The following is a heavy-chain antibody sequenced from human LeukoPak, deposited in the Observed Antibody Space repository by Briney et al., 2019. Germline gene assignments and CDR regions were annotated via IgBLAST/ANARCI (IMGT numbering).Heavy chain of an antibody. D-gene: IGHD3-10*01. J-gene: IGHJ6*03. CDR1: GGTFSSYA. Sequence: GASVKVSCKASGGTFSSYAISWLRQAPGQGLEWMGGIIPIFGTANYAQKFQGRVTITADESTSTAYMELSSLRSEDTAVYYCAGDSPITMVRGLYYYYMDVWGKGTTVTVSS. V-gene: IGHV1-69*13. CDR2: IIPIFGTA. CDR3: AGDSPITMVRGLYYYYMDV.